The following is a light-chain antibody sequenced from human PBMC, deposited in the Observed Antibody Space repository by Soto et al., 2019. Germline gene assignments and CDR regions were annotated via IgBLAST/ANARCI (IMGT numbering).Light chain of an antibody. CDR3: SSFAGSNNFPYV. V-gene: IGLV2-8*01. CDR1: SSDVGAYDY. Sequence: QSALTQPPSASGSPGQSVTISCTGTSSDVGAYDYVSWYQQHPGKAPKIMIYEINKRPSGVPDRFSGSKSGNTASLTVSGLQAEDEADYYCSSFAGSNNFPYVFGTGTQLTVL. CDR2: EIN. J-gene: IGLJ1*01.